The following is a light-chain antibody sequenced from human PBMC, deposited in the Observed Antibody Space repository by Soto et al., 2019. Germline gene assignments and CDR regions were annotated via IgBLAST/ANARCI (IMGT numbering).Light chain of an antibody. J-gene: IGKJ2*01. CDR1: QSVSGW. V-gene: IGKV1-5*01. CDR2: DAS. CDR3: QQYDNLPSST. Sequence: DIQMTQSPSTLSASVGDTVTVTCRASQSVSGWLAWYQQKPGEAPKLLIYDASNLQSGVPSRFSGSASGTEYTLIISSLQPEDLGTYFCQQYDNLPSSTFGQGTKLQIK.